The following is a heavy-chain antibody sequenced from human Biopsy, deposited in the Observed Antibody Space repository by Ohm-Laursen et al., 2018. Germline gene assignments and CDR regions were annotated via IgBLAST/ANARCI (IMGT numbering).Heavy chain of an antibody. CDR1: GYTFTDFY. D-gene: IGHD4-17*01. V-gene: IGHV1-2*02. J-gene: IGHJ6*02. CDR3: ARGLTVTSRPYYYSGMDI. Sequence: ASVKVSCKASGYTFTDFYLHWVRQAPGQGLEWMGWINPNTGVTHHAQNFQGRISMTRDRSISTASMELNGLTSDDTAVYYCARGLTVTSRPYYYSGMDIWGPGTRVTVSS. CDR2: INPNTGVT.